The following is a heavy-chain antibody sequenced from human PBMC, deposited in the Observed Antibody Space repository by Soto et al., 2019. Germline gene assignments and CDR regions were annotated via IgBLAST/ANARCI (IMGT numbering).Heavy chain of an antibody. CDR1: GFTFGDYA. J-gene: IGHJ5*02. D-gene: IGHD1-26*01. CDR3: GRREDLDX. CDR2: IRSNTYGGTT. V-gene: IGHV3-49*03. Sequence: PGGSLRLSCTTSGFTFGDYAMSWFRQAPGRGLDGIGYIRSNTYGGTTEYAASVKCRITISRDDTKSVAQLQINSRGTEDTAVYFCGRREDLDXWGQGTGVTGSS.